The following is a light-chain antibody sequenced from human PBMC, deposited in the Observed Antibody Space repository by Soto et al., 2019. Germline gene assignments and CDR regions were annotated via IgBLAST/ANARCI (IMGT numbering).Light chain of an antibody. Sequence: QSVLTQPPSASGTPGQRVTISCSGSSSNIGINAVNWYHQLPGTAPKLVIYYNNQRPSGVPDRFSVSKSGISASLAISGLQSEDEADYSCAAWDDSLNGLVFGTGTKLTVL. V-gene: IGLV1-44*01. CDR2: YNN. CDR1: SSNIGINA. J-gene: IGLJ1*01. CDR3: AAWDDSLNGLV.